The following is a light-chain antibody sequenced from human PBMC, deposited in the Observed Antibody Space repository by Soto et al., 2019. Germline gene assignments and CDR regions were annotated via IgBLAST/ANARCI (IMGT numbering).Light chain of an antibody. Sequence: DIQMTQTPSTLSASVGDRVTITCRASQSVSRWLAWYQQKPEKAPKVLIFDGARLESGVPSRFSGSVSGTEVTLTSSSLQSDDFVTYCCQRCDGYPYTFGQGNKLEIK. CDR1: QSVSRW. V-gene: IGKV1-5*01. CDR2: DGA. J-gene: IGKJ2*01. CDR3: QRCDGYPYT.